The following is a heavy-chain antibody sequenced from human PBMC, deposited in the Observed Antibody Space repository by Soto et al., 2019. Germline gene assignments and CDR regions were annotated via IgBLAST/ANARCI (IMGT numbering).Heavy chain of an antibody. J-gene: IGHJ4*02. CDR2: INPSGGST. Sequence: ASVKVSCKASGYTFTSYYMHWVRQAPGQGLEWMGIINPSGGSTSYAQKFQGRVTMTRDTSTSTVYMEPSSLRSEDTAVYYCAREMVATTFDYWGQGTLVTVSS. D-gene: IGHD5-12*01. V-gene: IGHV1-46*03. CDR1: GYTFTSYY. CDR3: AREMVATTFDY.